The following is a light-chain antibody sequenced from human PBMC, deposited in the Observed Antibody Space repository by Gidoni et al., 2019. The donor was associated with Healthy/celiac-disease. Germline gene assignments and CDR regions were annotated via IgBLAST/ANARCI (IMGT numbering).Light chain of an antibody. Sequence: QSALTQPASVSGSPGQSITISCTGTSSDVGSYNLVSWYQQPPGKAPKLMIYEGSKRPSGVSNRFSGSKSGNTASLTSSGLQAEDEADYYCCSYAGSSTLWVFGGGTKLTVL. CDR2: EGS. V-gene: IGLV2-23*01. CDR3: CSYAGSSTLWV. CDR1: SSDVGSYNL. J-gene: IGLJ3*02.